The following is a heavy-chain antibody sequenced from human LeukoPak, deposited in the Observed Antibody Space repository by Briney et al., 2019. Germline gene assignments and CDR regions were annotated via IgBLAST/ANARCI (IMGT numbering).Heavy chain of an antibody. CDR2: INWNGGST. CDR3: ARDYCSGGSCYGGHDY. D-gene: IGHD2-15*01. J-gene: IGHJ4*02. Sequence: GGSLRLSCAASGFTFDDYGMSWVRQAPGKGLEWVSGINWNGGSTGYADSVKGRFTISRDNAKNSLYLQMNSLRAEDTAFYYCARDYCSGGSCYGGHDYWGQGTLVTVSS. CDR1: GFTFDDYG. V-gene: IGHV3-20*04.